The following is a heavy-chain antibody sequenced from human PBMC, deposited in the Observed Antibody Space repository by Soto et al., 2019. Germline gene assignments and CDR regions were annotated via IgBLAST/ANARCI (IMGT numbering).Heavy chain of an antibody. CDR1: GGTFSSYA. CDR2: IIPIFGTA. J-gene: IGHJ3*02. Sequence: QVQLVQSGAEVKKPGSSVKVSCKASGGTFSSYAISWVRQAPGQGLEWMGGIIPIFGTANYAQKFQGRVTITADESTSRAGMEVSSRGSEDTAVYYCARDRKGGIAVADDAFDIWGQGTMVTVSS. CDR3: ARDRKGGIAVADDAFDI. D-gene: IGHD6-19*01. V-gene: IGHV1-69*12.